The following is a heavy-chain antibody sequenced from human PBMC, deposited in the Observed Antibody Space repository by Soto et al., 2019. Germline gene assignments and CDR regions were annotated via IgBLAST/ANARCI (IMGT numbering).Heavy chain of an antibody. CDR1: GFTFSSFS. D-gene: IGHD3-22*01. CDR2: ISSSSSYI. Sequence: GGSLRLSCAASGFTFSSFSMNWVRQAPGKGLEWVSSISSSSSYIYYADSVKGRFTISRDNAKNSLYLQMNSLRDEHTAVYYCARVVVVIPPGYYYAMDVWGQGTTVTVSS. V-gene: IGHV3-21*01. J-gene: IGHJ6*02. CDR3: ARVVVVIPPGYYYAMDV.